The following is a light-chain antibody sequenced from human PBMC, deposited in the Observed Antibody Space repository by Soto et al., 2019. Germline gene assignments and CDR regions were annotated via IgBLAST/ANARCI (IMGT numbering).Light chain of an antibody. CDR3: SSYTGGTTGV. J-gene: IGLJ3*02. Sequence: QSVLTQPASVSGSPGQSITISCTGTSSDVGGYHYVSWYQQHPGKVPKLMIYEVSNRPSGVSNRFSGSKSGNTASLTISGLQAEDEADYYCSSYTGGTTGVFGGGTKLTVL. CDR2: EVS. V-gene: IGLV2-14*01. CDR1: SSDVGGYHY.